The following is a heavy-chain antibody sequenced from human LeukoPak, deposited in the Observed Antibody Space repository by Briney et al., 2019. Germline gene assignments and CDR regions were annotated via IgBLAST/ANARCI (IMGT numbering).Heavy chain of an antibody. CDR3: AGSSGYWYYFDY. Sequence: SVKVSCKASGGTFSSYAISWVRQAPGQGLEWMGGIIPIFGTANYAQKFQGRVTITADESTSTAYMELSSLRSEDTAVYYCAGSSGYWYYFDYWGQGTLVTVSS. D-gene: IGHD3-22*01. J-gene: IGHJ4*02. V-gene: IGHV1-69*13. CDR1: GGTFSSYA. CDR2: IIPIFGTA.